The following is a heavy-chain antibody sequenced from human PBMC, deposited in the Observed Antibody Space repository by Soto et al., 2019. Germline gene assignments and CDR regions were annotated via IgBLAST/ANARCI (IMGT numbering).Heavy chain of an antibody. Sequence: PGGSLRLSCAASGFTFSSYVMGWVRQAPGKGLEWVSAISGNGADTYYADSVKGRFTVSRDNSKNTLYLQINSLGADDTAVYYCAKRRGEGYFDYWGQGTLVTVSS. CDR1: GFTFSSYV. CDR3: AKRRGEGYFDY. CDR2: ISGNGADT. D-gene: IGHD3-16*01. J-gene: IGHJ4*02. V-gene: IGHV3-23*01.